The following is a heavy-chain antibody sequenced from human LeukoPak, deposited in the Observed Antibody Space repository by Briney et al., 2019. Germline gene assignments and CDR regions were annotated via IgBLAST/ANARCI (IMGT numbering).Heavy chain of an antibody. D-gene: IGHD2-8*01. CDR2: IYYSGST. V-gene: IGHV4-39*01. J-gene: IGHJ4*02. Sequence: SETLSLTCTVSGGSISSSSYYWGWIRQPPGKGLEWIGSIYYSGSTYYNPSLKSRVTISVDTSKNQFSLKLSSVTAADTAVYYCARGLLMIDYWGQGTLVTVSS. CDR3: ARGLLMIDY. CDR1: GGSISSSSYY.